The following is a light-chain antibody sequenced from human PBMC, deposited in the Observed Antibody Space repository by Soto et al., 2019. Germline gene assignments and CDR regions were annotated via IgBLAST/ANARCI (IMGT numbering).Light chain of an antibody. Sequence: QSVLTQPASVSGSPGQSITISCTGTSSDVGGHKYVSWYQQYPGKAPKVMISEVTNRPSGVSNRFSGSKSGNTASLTTSGLQAEDEADYYCSSYSSSNTLVFGGGTKLTVL. CDR3: SSYSSSNTLV. J-gene: IGLJ2*01. CDR2: EVT. CDR1: SSDVGGHKY. V-gene: IGLV2-14*01.